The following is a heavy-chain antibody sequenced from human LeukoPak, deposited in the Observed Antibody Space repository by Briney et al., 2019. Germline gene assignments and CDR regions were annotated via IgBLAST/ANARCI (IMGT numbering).Heavy chain of an antibody. CDR3: ASPFMVRGVIPFDY. J-gene: IGHJ4*02. D-gene: IGHD3-10*01. V-gene: IGHV7-4-1*02. CDR2: INTNTGNP. Sequence: ASVKVSCKASGYTFTSYAMNWVRQAPGQGLEWMGWINTNTGNPTYAQGFTGRFVFSLDTSVSTAYLQISSLKAEDTAVYYCASPFMVRGVIPFDYWGQGTLVTVSS. CDR1: GYTFTSYA.